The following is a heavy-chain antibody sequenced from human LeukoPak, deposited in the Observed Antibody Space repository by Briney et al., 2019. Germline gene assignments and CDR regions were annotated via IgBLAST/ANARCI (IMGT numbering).Heavy chain of an antibody. D-gene: IGHD6-19*01. Sequence: GRSLRLSCVASGFTFEDYAMHWVRLPPGKGLEWVSRITWNSGDRGYADSVKGRFTISRDNAKDSLYLQMHSLRPEDTALYYCVVSGHNSLTSHFFDFWGQGTLVTVSS. CDR2: ITWNSGDR. V-gene: IGHV3-9*01. CDR1: GFTFEDYA. J-gene: IGHJ4*01. CDR3: VVSGHNSLTSHFFDF.